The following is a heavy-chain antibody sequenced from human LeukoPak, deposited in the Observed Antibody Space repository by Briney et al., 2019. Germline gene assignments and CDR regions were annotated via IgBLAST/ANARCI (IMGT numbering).Heavy chain of an antibody. V-gene: IGHV3-48*01. Sequence: PGGSLRLSCAASGFTFSSYGMHWVRQAPGKGLERVSYISSSSSTIYYADSVKGRFTISRDNAKNSLYLQMNSLRAEDTAVYYCARDRIEQQRTLGRSTSYYNYYYMDVWGKGTTVTVSS. J-gene: IGHJ6*03. CDR3: ARDRIEQQRTLGRSTSYYNYYYMDV. CDR1: GFTFSSYG. D-gene: IGHD6-13*01. CDR2: ISSSSSTI.